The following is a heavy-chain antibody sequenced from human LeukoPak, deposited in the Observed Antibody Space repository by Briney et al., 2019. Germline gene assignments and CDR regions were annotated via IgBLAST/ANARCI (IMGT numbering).Heavy chain of an antibody. J-gene: IGHJ4*02. Sequence: SVKVSCKASGGTFSSYAISWVRQAPGQGLEWMGGIIPIFGTANYAQKFQGRVTITADESTSTAYMELSSLRSEDTAVYYCARDPGSSGWPKYYFDYWGQGTLVTVSS. V-gene: IGHV1-69*01. CDR2: IIPIFGTA. CDR3: ARDPGSSGWPKYYFDY. D-gene: IGHD6-19*01. CDR1: GGTFSSYA.